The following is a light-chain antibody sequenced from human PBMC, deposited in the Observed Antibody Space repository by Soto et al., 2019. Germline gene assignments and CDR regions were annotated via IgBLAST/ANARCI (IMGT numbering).Light chain of an antibody. V-gene: IGLV1-40*01. CDR1: SSNIGAGYD. Sequence: QSVLTQPPSVSGAPGQRVTFSCTGTSSNIGAGYDVHWYQQLPGTVPKLLIYGNTNRPSGVPDRFSASKSGTSASLVITGLQAEDEADYYCQSLDISLYVIFGGGTKVTVL. CDR2: GNT. J-gene: IGLJ2*01. CDR3: QSLDISLYVI.